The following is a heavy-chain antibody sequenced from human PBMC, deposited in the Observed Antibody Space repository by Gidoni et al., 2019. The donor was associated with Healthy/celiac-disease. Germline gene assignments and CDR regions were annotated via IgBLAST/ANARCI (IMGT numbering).Heavy chain of an antibody. V-gene: IGHV3-23*01. Sequence: EVQLLESGGGLVQPGGSLRLSCAASGFPFRSYAMSWVRQAPGKGLEWVSAISGSGGSTYYADSVKGRFTISRDNSKNTLYLQMNSLRAEDTAVYYCAKWAYCGGDCYSEDYWGQGTLVTVSS. CDR1: GFPFRSYA. D-gene: IGHD2-21*02. J-gene: IGHJ4*02. CDR2: ISGSGGST. CDR3: AKWAYCGGDCYSEDY.